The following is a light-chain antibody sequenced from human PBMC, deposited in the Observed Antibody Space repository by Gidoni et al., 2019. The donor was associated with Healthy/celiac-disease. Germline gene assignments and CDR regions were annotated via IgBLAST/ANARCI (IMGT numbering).Light chain of an antibody. Sequence: SYELTQPPSVSVSPGQTARITCSGDAFPKQYAYWYQQKPGQAPVLVIYKDSERPSGIPERCSGSSSGTTVTLTISGVQAEDEADYYCQSADSSGQVFGGGTKLTVL. CDR1: AFPKQY. CDR3: QSADSSGQV. CDR2: KDS. V-gene: IGLV3-25*03. J-gene: IGLJ3*02.